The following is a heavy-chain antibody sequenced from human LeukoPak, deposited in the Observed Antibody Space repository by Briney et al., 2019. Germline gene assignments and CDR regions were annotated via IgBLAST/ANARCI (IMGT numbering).Heavy chain of an antibody. V-gene: IGHV3-74*01. CDR2: INSDASST. J-gene: IGHJ4*02. Sequence: GGSLRLSCAASGFTFSSYSMNWVRQAPGKGLVWVSRINSDASSTTYADSVKGRFTISRDNAKNTLYLQMNSLRAEDTAVYYCARIGVGGTTRGLYYFDYWGQGTLVTVSS. D-gene: IGHD1-26*01. CDR1: GFTFSSYS. CDR3: ARIGVGGTTRGLYYFDY.